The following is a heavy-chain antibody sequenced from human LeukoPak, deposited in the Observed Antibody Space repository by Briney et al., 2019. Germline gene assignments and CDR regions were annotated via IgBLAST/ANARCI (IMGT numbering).Heavy chain of an antibody. V-gene: IGHV4-59*01. CDR1: GGSIYSYY. J-gene: IGHJ4*02. CDR3: VRRADFWALPEHTYSFDY. Sequence: SETLSLTCSVSGGSIYSYYWSWIRQPPGKGLEWIGDLYYSGGPTHNPSLKSRVTISADTSKNQLSLNLRFVTAADTAVYFCVRRADFWALPEHTYSFDYWGQGALVTVSS. CDR2: LYYSGGP. D-gene: IGHD3/OR15-3a*01.